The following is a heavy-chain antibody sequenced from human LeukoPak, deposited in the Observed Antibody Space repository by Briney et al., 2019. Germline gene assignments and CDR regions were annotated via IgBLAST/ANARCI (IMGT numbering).Heavy chain of an antibody. D-gene: IGHD3-10*01. CDR2: IYYTGSV. Sequence: SETLSLTRTVSGASISTGGSYWTWIRQPPGEGLEWIGYIYYTGSVDYNASLKSRLTISLDTSKNRFSLKLNSVTAADTAVYYCARDHSYYFGSQTSTLDVWGQGTAVTVSS. CDR3: ARDHSYYFGSQTSTLDV. CDR1: GASISTGGSY. J-gene: IGHJ6*02. V-gene: IGHV4-31*03.